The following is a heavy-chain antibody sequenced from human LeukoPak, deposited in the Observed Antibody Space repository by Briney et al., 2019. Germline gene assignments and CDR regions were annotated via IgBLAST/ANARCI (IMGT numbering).Heavy chain of an antibody. CDR2: IYYSGST. D-gene: IGHD3-10*01. J-gene: IGHJ4*02. Sequence: PSETLSLTCTVSGGSISSYYWSWIRQPPGKGLEWIGYIYYSGSTNYNPSLKSRVTISVDTSKNQFSLNLSSVTAADTAVYYCARLPNPYGSGSYYAYYFDYWGQGTLVTVSS. V-gene: IGHV4-59*08. CDR3: ARLPNPYGSGSYYAYYFDY. CDR1: GGSISSYY.